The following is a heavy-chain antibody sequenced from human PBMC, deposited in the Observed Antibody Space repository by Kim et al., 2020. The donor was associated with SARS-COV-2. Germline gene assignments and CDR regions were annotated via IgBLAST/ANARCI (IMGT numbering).Heavy chain of an antibody. CDR1: GFTFSSYG. J-gene: IGHJ6*02. V-gene: IGHV3-30*18. CDR2: ISYDGSNK. CDR3: AKDGMTTVTTGYYYGMDV. Sequence: GGSLRLSCAASGFTFSSYGMHWVRQAPGKGLEWVAVISYDGSNKYYADSVKGRFTISRDNSKNTLYLQMNSLRAEDTAVYYCAKDGMTTVTTGYYYGMDVRGQGTTDSISS. D-gene: IGHD4-17*01.